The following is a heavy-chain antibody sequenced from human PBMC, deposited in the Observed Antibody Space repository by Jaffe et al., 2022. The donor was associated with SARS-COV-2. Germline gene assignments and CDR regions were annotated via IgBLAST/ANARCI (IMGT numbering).Heavy chain of an antibody. CDR2: MNPNSGNT. CDR3: ARAQYGAAAGSSTGYYYYYYGMDV. J-gene: IGHJ6*02. V-gene: IGHV1-8*01. Sequence: QVQLVQSGAEVKKPGASVKVSCKASGYTFTSYDINWVRQATGQGLEWMGWMNPNSGNTGYAQKFQGRVTMTRNTSISTAYMELSSLRSEDTAVYYCARAQYGAAAGSSTGYYYYYYGMDVWGQGTTVTVSS. D-gene: IGHD6-13*01. CDR1: GYTFTSYD.